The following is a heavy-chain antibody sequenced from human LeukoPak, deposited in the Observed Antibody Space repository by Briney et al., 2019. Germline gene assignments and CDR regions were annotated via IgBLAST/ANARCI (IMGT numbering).Heavy chain of an antibody. CDR3: ARGLNYCTTTTCSLDWFDP. CDR1: GSTFRFYA. V-gene: IGHV3-30-3*01. CDR2: ISYDGDNK. D-gene: IGHD2/OR15-2a*01. Sequence: GRSLRLSCAASGSTFRFYAMHWVRQAPGKGLEWVAGISYDGDNKYYGDSVKGRFTISRDNSKNTLFLQMGSLRADDTAVYYCARGLNYCTTTTCSLDWFDPWGQGTLVIVSS. J-gene: IGHJ5*02.